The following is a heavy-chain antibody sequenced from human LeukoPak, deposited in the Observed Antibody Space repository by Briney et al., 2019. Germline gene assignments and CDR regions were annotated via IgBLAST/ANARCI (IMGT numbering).Heavy chain of an antibody. CDR2: INPNSGGT. CDR1: GYTFTGYY. CDR3: ARDPWYCSGGSCYSLKNRYYFDY. Sequence: GASVKVSCKASGYTFTGYYMHWVRQAPGQGLEWMGWINPNSGGTNYAQKFQGRVTMTRDTSISTAYVELSRLRSDDTAVYYCARDPWYCSGGSCYSLKNRYYFDYWGQGTLVTVSS. V-gene: IGHV1-2*02. J-gene: IGHJ4*02. D-gene: IGHD2-15*01.